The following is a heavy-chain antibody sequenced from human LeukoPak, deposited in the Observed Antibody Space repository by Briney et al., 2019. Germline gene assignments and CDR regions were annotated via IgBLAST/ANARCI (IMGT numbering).Heavy chain of an antibody. D-gene: IGHD3-22*01. Sequence: GASVKVSCKASGGTFSSYAISWVRQAPGQGLEWMGWIIPILGSANYAQSFQGRVTMTADESTSTAYMELSSLRSEDTAVYYCARKPYYYDSSGYLTYGMDVWGQGTTVTVSS. CDR1: GGTFSSYA. CDR2: IIPILGSA. V-gene: IGHV1-69*11. CDR3: ARKPYYYDSSGYLTYGMDV. J-gene: IGHJ6*02.